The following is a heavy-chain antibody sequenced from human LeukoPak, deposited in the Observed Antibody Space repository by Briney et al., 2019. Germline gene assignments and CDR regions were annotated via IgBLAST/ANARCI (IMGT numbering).Heavy chain of an antibody. CDR3: AKPPNYGACYYGMDV. J-gene: IGHJ6*04. V-gene: IGHV3-23*01. CDR2: ISYNGGST. Sequence: GGSLRLSCAASGFTFTNYAMSWVRQAPGKGLDWVSAISYNGGSTYYSDSVKGRFTISRDNSKNTVYLQMNSLRAEDTAVYYCAKPPNYGACYYGMDVWGKGTTVTVSS. D-gene: IGHD4/OR15-4a*01. CDR1: GFTFTNYA.